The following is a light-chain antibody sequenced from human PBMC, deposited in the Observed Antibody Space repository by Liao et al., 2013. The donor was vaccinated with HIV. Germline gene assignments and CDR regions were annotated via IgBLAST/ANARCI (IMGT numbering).Light chain of an antibody. CDR1: NIGSKS. J-gene: IGLJ3*02. V-gene: IGLV3-21*01. CDR2: YNS. Sequence: SYVLTQPPSVSVAPGKTARITCGGNNIGSKSVQWYQQKPGQAPVLVIYYNSDRPSGIPERFSGSNSGNTATLTISGTQAMDEADYYCQAWDSSIYWVFGGGTKLTVL. CDR3: QAWDSSIYWV.